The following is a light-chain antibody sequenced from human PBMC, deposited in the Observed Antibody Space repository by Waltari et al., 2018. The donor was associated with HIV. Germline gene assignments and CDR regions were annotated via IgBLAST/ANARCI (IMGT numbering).Light chain of an antibody. Sequence: NFMLTQPHSVSESPGKTVTVSCTRSSGSIASNHVQWYQQRPGSAPTTVIFGDNQRPPWCPDRFSGSIDSSSNSASLTISGLKTEDEADYYCQSYDSSNHAVFGGGTKLTVL. CDR3: QSYDSSNHAV. J-gene: IGLJ3*02. CDR2: GDN. V-gene: IGLV6-57*03. CDR1: SGSIASNH.